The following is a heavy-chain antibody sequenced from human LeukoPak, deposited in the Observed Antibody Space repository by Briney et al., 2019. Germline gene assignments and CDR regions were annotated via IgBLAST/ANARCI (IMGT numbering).Heavy chain of an antibody. Sequence: GGSLRLSCAASGFTFSSYAMNWVRQAPGKGLEWVSAISGSGGSTYYADSVKGRFTISRDNSKNTLYLQMNSLRAEDTAVYYCAKGSGKVGATDDYWGQGTLVTVSS. V-gene: IGHV3-23*01. D-gene: IGHD1-26*01. CDR2: ISGSGGST. J-gene: IGHJ4*02. CDR3: AKGSGKVGATDDY. CDR1: GFTFSSYA.